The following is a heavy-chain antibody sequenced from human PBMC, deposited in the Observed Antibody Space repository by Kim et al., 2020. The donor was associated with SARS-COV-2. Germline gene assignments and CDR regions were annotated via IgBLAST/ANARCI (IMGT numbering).Heavy chain of an antibody. Sequence: GGSLRLSCAASGFTFGDYAMHWVRQAPGKGLEWVSGISWNSGSIDYADSVKGRFTISRDNAKNSLYLQMNSLRAEDTALYYCAKDRLGGCNGGSCYPDAFDYWGQGTMVTVSS. CDR1: GFTFGDYA. D-gene: IGHD2-15*01. CDR2: ISWNSGSI. CDR3: AKDRLGGCNGGSCYPDAFDY. J-gene: IGHJ4*02. V-gene: IGHV3-9*01.